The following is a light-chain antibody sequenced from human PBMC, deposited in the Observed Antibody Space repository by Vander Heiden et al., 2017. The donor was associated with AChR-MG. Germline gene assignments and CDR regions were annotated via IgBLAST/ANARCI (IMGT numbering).Light chain of an antibody. V-gene: IGKV3-15*01. CDR1: QRVSSN. Sequence: EIVMTQSPATLSVSPGERATLSCRASQRVSSNLAWYQQKPGHAPRLLIYGASTRATGFPARFSGSGSGTEFTLTISSLQSEDFAVYDCQQYNNGPPYTFGQGTKLEIK. J-gene: IGKJ2*01. CDR3: QQYNNGPPYT. CDR2: GAS.